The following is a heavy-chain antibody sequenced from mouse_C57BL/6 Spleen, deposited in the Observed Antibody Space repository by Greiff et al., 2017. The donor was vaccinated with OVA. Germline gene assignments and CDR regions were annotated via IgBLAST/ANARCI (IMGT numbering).Heavy chain of an antibody. CDR2: ISSGSSTI. CDR1: GFTFSDYG. D-gene: IGHD4-1*01. Sequence: EVKLMESGGGLVKPGGSLKLSCAASGFTFSDYGMHWVRQAPEKGLEWVAYISSGSSTIYYADTVKGRFTISRDNAKNTLFLQMTSLRSEDTAMYYCARGGNWDDYFDYWGQGTTLTVSS. J-gene: IGHJ2*01. CDR3: ARGGNWDDYFDY. V-gene: IGHV5-17*01.